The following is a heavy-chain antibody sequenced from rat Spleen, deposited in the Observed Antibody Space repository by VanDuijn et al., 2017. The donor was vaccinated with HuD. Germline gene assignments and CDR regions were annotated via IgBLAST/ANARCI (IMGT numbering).Heavy chain of an antibody. CDR1: GFTFKDYW. CDR2: ITNGGGRL. V-gene: IGHV5-31*01. J-gene: IGHJ2*01. Sequence: EVQLVESGGGLVQPGRSLKLACVASGFTFKDYWMTWIRQAPGKGLEWVASITNGGGRLYYSDSVKGRFNISRDNAKSALYLQMNSLRSEDTATYYCTAGGGYWDYWGQGVMVTVSS. D-gene: IGHD1-11*01. CDR3: TAGGGYWDY.